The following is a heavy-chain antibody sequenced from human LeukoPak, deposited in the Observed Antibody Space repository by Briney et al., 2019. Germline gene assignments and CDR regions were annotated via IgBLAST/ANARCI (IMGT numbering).Heavy chain of an antibody. J-gene: IGHJ4*02. CDR2: IHYSGAT. V-gene: IGHV4-59*12. CDR1: GGSISSDY. CDR3: ASSAGPGEKEQTFDY. D-gene: IGHD7-27*01. Sequence: SETLSLTCTVSGGSISSDYWSWIRQPPGKGLEWIGYIHYSGATNYNPSLKSRVTISVDTSKNQYSLKLSSVTAADTAVYYCASSAGPGEKEQTFDYWGQGTLVTVSS.